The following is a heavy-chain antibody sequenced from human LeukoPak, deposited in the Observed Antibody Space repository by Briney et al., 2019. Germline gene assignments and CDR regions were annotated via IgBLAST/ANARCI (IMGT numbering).Heavy chain of an antibody. D-gene: IGHD3-10*01. J-gene: IGHJ4*02. Sequence: ERNNKYYADSVKGRSTICRDRSKNTVYMQINSLRAEDTAVYYCAKDPLQYGSGSYYFDYWGQGTLVTVSS. CDR2: ERNNK. V-gene: IGHV3-30*01. CDR3: AKDPLQYGSGSYYFDY.